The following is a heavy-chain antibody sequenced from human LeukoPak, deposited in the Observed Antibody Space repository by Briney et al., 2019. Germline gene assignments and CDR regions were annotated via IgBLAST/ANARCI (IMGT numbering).Heavy chain of an antibody. CDR1: GGSISSYY. D-gene: IGHD1-26*01. CDR2: IYYSGST. CDR3: ARHEYSGSYYGLSWFDP. V-gene: IGHV4-59*08. Sequence: SETLSLTCTVSGGSISSYYWSWIRQPPGKGLECIGYIYYSGSTNYNPSLKSRVTISVDTSKNQLSLKLSSLTAADTAVYYCARHEYSGSYYGLSWFDPWGQGTLVTVSS. J-gene: IGHJ5*02.